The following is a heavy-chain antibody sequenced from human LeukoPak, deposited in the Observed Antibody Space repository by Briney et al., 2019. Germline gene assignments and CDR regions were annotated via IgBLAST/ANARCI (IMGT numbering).Heavy chain of an antibody. CDR3: ARTMLRGLYYFDQ. CDR1: GGSISSSSYY. Sequence: SETLSLTCTVSGGSISSSSYYWGWIRQPPGKGLEWIRSIYYSGSTYYNPSLKSRVTISVDTSKNQFSLKLSSVTAADTAVYYCARTMLRGLYYFDQWGQGTLVTVSS. J-gene: IGHJ4*02. D-gene: IGHD3-10*01. V-gene: IGHV4-39*07. CDR2: IYYSGST.